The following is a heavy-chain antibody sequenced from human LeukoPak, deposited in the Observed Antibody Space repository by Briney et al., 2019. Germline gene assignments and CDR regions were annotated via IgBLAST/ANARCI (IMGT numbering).Heavy chain of an antibody. CDR1: GFTFSSYA. J-gene: IGHJ5*02. D-gene: IGHD1-26*01. CDR3: AYAPYLRPVGP. V-gene: IGHV3-30-3*01. Sequence: GGSLRLSCAASGFTFSSYAMHWVRQAPGKGLEWVAVISYDGSNKYYADSVKGRFTISRDNSKNTLYLQMNSLRAEDTAVYYCAYAPYLRPVGPWGQGTLVTVSS. CDR2: ISYDGSNK.